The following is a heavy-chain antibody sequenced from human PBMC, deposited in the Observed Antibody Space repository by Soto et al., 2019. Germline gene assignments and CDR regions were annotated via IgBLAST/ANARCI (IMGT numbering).Heavy chain of an antibody. V-gene: IGHV5-51*01. J-gene: IGHJ6*02. Sequence: PGESLKISCKGSGYSFTSYWIGWVRQMPGKGLEWMGIIYPGDSDTRYSPSFQGQVTISADKSISTAYLQWSSLKASDTAMYYCAGPSQVAGTDYYYGMDVWGQGTTVTVSS. D-gene: IGHD6-19*01. CDR2: IYPGDSDT. CDR1: GYSFTSYW. CDR3: AGPSQVAGTDYYYGMDV.